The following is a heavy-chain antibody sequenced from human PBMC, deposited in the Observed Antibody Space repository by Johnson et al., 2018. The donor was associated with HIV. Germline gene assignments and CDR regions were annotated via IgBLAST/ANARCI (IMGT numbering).Heavy chain of an antibody. Sequence: QMLLVESGGGLVQPGRSLRLSCAASGFTFSSYGMHWVRQAPGKGLEWVAVIWYDGSNKYYADSVKGRFTISRDNSKNTLYLQMNSLRAEDTAVYYCAKGLMRGAFDIWGQGTMVTVSS. CDR1: GFTFSSYG. J-gene: IGHJ3*02. CDR3: AKGLMRGAFDI. D-gene: IGHD2-8*01. V-gene: IGHV3-33*06. CDR2: IWYDGSNK.